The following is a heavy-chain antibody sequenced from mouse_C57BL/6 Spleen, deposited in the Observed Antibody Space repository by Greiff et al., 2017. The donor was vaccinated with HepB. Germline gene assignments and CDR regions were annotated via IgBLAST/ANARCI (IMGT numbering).Heavy chain of an antibody. V-gene: IGHV1-82*01. D-gene: IGHD2-1*01. CDR3: ASGGNYGDFAY. CDR1: GYAFSSSW. J-gene: IGHJ3*01. Sequence: QVQLKQSGPELVKPGASVKISCKASGYAFSSSWMNWVKQRPGKGLEWIGRIYPGDGDTNYNGKFKGKATLTADKSSSTAYMQLSSLTSEDSAVYFCASGGNYGDFAYWGQGTLVTVSA. CDR2: IYPGDGDT.